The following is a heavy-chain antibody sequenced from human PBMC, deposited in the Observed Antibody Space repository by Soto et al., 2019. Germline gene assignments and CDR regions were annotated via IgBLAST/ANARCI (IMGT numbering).Heavy chain of an antibody. CDR1: GYTFTGYY. CDR2: INPNSGGT. Sequence: ASVKVSCKASGYTFTGYYMHWVRQAPGQGLEWMGWINPNSGGTNYAQKFQGWVTMTRDTSISTAYMELSRLRSDDTAVYYCARVPIAVADDYYYYYGMDVWGQGTTVTVS. D-gene: IGHD6-19*01. CDR3: ARVPIAVADDYYYYYGMDV. J-gene: IGHJ6*02. V-gene: IGHV1-2*04.